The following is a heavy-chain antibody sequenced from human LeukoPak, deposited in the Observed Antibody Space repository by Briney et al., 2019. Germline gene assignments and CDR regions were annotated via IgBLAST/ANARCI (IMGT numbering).Heavy chain of an antibody. D-gene: IGHD3-22*01. CDR3: AKDGSYDSDAFDI. J-gene: IGHJ3*02. Sequence: GGSLRLSCAASGFTFSSYSMNWVRQAPGKGLEWVAVISYDGSNKYYADSVKGRFTISRDNSKNTLYLQMNSLRAEDTAVYYCAKDGSYDSDAFDIWGQGTMVTVSS. CDR2: ISYDGSNK. CDR1: GFTFSSYS. V-gene: IGHV3-30*18.